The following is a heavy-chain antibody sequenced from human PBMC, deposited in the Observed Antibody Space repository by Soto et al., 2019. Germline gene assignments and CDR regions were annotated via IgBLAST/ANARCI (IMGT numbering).Heavy chain of an antibody. Sequence: QITLKESGPTLVKPTQTLTLTCIFSGFSLSTSGVGVGWIRQPPGKALEWLALIYWDDDKRYSPSLKTRLTITNDPSKNQVVLTMSSMDPVDTASYYCAHTMFIGATIKNDAFDIWGQGTMVTVSS. V-gene: IGHV2-5*02. D-gene: IGHD5-12*01. J-gene: IGHJ3*02. CDR3: AHTMFIGATIKNDAFDI. CDR1: GFSLSTSGVG. CDR2: IYWDDDK.